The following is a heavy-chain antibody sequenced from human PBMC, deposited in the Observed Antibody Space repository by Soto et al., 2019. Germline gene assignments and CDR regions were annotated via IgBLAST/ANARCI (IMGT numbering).Heavy chain of an antibody. J-gene: IGHJ4*02. CDR2: FWTDGTTK. V-gene: IGHV3-33*08. Sequence: VQLLESGGGLVQPGGSLRLSCATSGFAVSSSVMHWVRQAPGKGLEWVAVFWTDGTTKYYADSVKGRFTISRDYSKNTLYLEMNSLRPEDTALYYCAKVKRPPPPYSAYEPFDSWGQGTLVSVST. D-gene: IGHD5-12*01. CDR1: GFAVSSSV. CDR3: AKVKRPPPPYSAYEPFDS.